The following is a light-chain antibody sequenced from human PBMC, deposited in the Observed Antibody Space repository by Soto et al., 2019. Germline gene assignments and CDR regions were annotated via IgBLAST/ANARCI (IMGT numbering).Light chain of an antibody. V-gene: IGKV1-5*01. Sequence: DIQMTQSPATLSASVGDRVTITCRASQSVRSWLAWYQQTPGTAPKLLIFDASRLESGVPSRFSGSASGTEFTLTISSLQPDDFATYYGQQYDNYPLTFGGGTKVDIK. CDR3: QQYDNYPLT. J-gene: IGKJ4*01. CDR2: DAS. CDR1: QSVRSW.